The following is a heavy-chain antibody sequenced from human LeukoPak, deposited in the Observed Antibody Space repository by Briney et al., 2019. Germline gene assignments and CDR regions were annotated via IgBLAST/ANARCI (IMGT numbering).Heavy chain of an antibody. D-gene: IGHD3-3*01. CDR3: ARNRITIFGVVIPPDY. CDR2: ISSSSSYI. Sequence: GGSLRLSCAASEISFSSYWMHWVRQAPGKGLEWVSSISSSSSYIYYADSVKGRFTISRDNAKNSLYLQMNSLRAEDTAVYYCARNRITIFGVVIPPDYWGQGTLVTVSS. CDR1: EISFSSYW. V-gene: IGHV3-21*01. J-gene: IGHJ4*02.